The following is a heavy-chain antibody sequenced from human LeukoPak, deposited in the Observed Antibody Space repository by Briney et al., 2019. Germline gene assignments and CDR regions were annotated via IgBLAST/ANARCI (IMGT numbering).Heavy chain of an antibody. V-gene: IGHV1-69*05. J-gene: IGHJ6*03. CDR1: GGTFSSYA. Sequence: SVKVSCKASGGTFSSYAISWVRQAPGQGLEWMGGIIPMFGTANYAQKFQGRVTITTDESTSTAYMELSSLRSEDTAVYYCARDRYCSSTSCSIWDYYYYYYMDVWGKGTTVTVSS. CDR2: IIPMFGTA. D-gene: IGHD2-2*01. CDR3: ARDRYCSSTSCSIWDYYYYYYMDV.